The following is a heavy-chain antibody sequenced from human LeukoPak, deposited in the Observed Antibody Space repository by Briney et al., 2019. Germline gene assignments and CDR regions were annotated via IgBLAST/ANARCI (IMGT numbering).Heavy chain of an antibody. CDR2: IYYSGST. J-gene: IGHJ4*02. CDR1: GGSISSSSYY. Sequence: SETLSLTCTVSGGSISSSSYYWGWIRQPPGKGLEWIGSIYYSGSTYYNPSLKSRVTISVDTSKNQFSLKLSSVTAADTAVYYCARARYYYGSGSYPFDYWGQGTLVTVSS. CDR3: ARARYYYGSGSYPFDY. V-gene: IGHV4-39*07. D-gene: IGHD3-10*01.